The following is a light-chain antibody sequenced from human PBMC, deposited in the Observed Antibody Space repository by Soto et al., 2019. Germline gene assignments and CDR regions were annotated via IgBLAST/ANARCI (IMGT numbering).Light chain of an antibody. CDR2: KAS. CDR1: QSISSW. Sequence: DIQMTQSPSTLSASVGDRVTITCRASQSISSWLAWYQQKPGKAPKLLIYKASSLESGVPSRISGSGSGTDFTLTISSLPPDDFANYYCQHYNSYWTFGQGTKVEIK. V-gene: IGKV1-5*03. CDR3: QHYNSYWT. J-gene: IGKJ1*01.